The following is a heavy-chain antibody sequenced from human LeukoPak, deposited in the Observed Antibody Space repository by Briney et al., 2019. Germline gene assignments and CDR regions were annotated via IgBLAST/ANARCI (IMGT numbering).Heavy chain of an antibody. CDR1: GGSISSHY. J-gene: IGHJ3*02. CDR3: ARKPWDDAFDI. Sequence: SETLSLTCTVSGGSISSHYWSWIRQPPGKGLEWIGYIYTSGSTNYNPSLKSRVTISVDTSKNQFSLKLSSVTAADTAVYYCARKPWDDAFDIWGQGTMVTVSS. D-gene: IGHD1-26*01. V-gene: IGHV4-4*09. CDR2: IYTSGST.